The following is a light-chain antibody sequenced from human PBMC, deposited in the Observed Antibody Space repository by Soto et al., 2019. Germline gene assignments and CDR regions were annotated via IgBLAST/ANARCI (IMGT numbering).Light chain of an antibody. V-gene: IGKV3-20*01. Sequence: EIVLTQSPGTLYLSPGERATLSCRASQSVSSSYLAWYQQKPGQAPRLLIYGASSRATGIPDRFSGSGSGTYFTVTISSLEPDEFAVDYCQQYGSPPWTFGQGNNVEIK. CDR2: GAS. CDR3: QQYGSPPWT. CDR1: QSVSSSY. J-gene: IGKJ1*01.